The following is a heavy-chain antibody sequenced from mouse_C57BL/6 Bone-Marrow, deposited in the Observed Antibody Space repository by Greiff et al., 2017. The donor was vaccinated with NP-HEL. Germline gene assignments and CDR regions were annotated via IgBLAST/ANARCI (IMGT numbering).Heavy chain of an antibody. D-gene: IGHD1-1*01. Sequence: QVQLQQSGAELVKPGASVKLSCKASGYTFTEYTIHWVKQRSGQGLEWIGWFYPGSGSIKYNENFKDKATLTADKSSSTVYMELSRLTSEDSAVYFCARQYITTVVATRGAMDYWGQGTSVTVSS. V-gene: IGHV1-62-2*01. CDR2: FYPGSGSI. CDR3: ARQYITTVVATRGAMDY. CDR1: GYTFTEYT. J-gene: IGHJ4*01.